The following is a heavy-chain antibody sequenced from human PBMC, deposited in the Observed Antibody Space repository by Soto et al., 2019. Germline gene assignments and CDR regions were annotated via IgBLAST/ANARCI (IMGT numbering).Heavy chain of an antibody. CDR2: ISAYNGNT. V-gene: IGHV1-18*01. J-gene: IGHJ4*02. CDR1: GYTFTSYG. Sequence: GASVKVSCKASGYTFTSYGISWVRQAPGQGLEWMGWISAYNGNTNYAQKLQGRVTMTTDTSTSTAYMELSSLRSEDAAVYYCARPPTVTTAAYELDYWGQGTLVTVSS. CDR3: ARPPTVTTAAYELDY. D-gene: IGHD4-4*01.